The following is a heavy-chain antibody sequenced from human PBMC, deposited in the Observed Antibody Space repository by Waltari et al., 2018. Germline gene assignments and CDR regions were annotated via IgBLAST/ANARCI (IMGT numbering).Heavy chain of an antibody. CDR3: ARVELVGATFAFDI. D-gene: IGHD1-26*01. CDR2: INPSGGST. J-gene: IGHJ3*02. Sequence: QVQLVQSGAEVKKPGASVKVYCKDSGYTFTSLYMHWVRQAPGQGLEWMGIINPSGGSTSYAQKFQGRVTMTRDTSTSTVYMELSSLRSEDTAVYYCARVELVGATFAFDIWGQGTMVTVSS. CDR1: GYTFTSLY. V-gene: IGHV1-46*01.